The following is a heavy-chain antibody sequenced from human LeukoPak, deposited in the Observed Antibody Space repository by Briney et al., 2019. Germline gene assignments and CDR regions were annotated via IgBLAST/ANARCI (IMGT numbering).Heavy chain of an antibody. CDR2: ISSSGTYI. CDR3: AREYYDGGSSVYYYVKLYYIDF. D-gene: IGHD3-22*01. CDR1: GFTFSTYN. Sequence: GGSLRLSCAVSGFTFSTYNMNWVRQTPGKGLEWVSSISSSGTYIFYADSVKGRFTISRDNAKNSMYVQMNSLRAEDTAVYYCAREYYDGGSSVYYYVKLYYIDFWGQGALVTVSS. J-gene: IGHJ4*02. V-gene: IGHV3-21*01.